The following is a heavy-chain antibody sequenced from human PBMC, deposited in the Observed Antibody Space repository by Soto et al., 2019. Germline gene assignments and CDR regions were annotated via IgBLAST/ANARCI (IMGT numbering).Heavy chain of an antibody. D-gene: IGHD2-2*01. J-gene: IGHJ6*03. CDR2: ISSSGSTI. V-gene: IGHV3-11*01. CDR3: ARVPAAKSRDYYYMDV. CDR1: GFTFSDYY. Sequence: GGSLRLSCAASGFTFSDYYMSWIRQAPGEGLEWVSYISSSGSTIYYADSVKGRFTISRDNAKNSLYLQMNSLRAEDTAVYYCARVPAAKSRDYYYMDVWGKGTTVTVSS.